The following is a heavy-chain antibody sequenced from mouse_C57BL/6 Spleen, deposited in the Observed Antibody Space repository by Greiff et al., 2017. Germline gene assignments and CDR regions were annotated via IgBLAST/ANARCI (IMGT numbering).Heavy chain of an antibody. D-gene: IGHD1-1*01. J-gene: IGHJ4*01. V-gene: IGHV1-80*01. CDR3: ARQEYYGSSYYAMDY. CDR2: IYPGDGDT. Sequence: VQLQESGAELVKPGASVKISCKASGYAFSSYWMNWVKQRPGKGLEWIGQIYPGDGDTNYNGKFKGKATLTADKSSSTAYMQLSSLTSEDSAVYFCARQEYYGSSYYAMDYGGQGTSVTVSS. CDR1: GYAFSSYW.